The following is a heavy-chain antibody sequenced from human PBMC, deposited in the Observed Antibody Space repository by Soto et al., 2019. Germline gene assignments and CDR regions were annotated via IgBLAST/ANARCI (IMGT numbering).Heavy chain of an antibody. CDR3: ARKGPEDWPLDY. CDR2: IYWEDAK. J-gene: IGHJ4*02. V-gene: IGHV2-5*02. D-gene: IGHD3-9*01. Sequence: QITLKESGPTLVKPTQTLTLTCTFSGFSLSTSGVGVGWIRQPPGEALEWLAVIYWEDAKEYSPSLKKRLTIPQDISNNQVVLTMPNMGPLDTGTYYCARKGPEDWPLDYWGQGTLVTVSS. CDR1: GFSLSTSGVG.